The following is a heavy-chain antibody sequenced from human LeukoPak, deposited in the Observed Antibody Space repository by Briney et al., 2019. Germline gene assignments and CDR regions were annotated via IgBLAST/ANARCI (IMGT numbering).Heavy chain of an antibody. CDR2: IKQDGSEK. CDR3: ARVQGSSGPGIFEY. CDR1: GFTFSNYW. Sequence: GGSLRLSCAASGFTFSNYWMSWVRQAPGKGLERVANIKQDGSEKYYVDSVKGRFTFSRDNAKNSLYLQMNSLRVEDTAVYYCARVQGSSGPGIFEYWGQGTLVPVSS. J-gene: IGHJ4*02. D-gene: IGHD6-19*01. V-gene: IGHV3-7*01.